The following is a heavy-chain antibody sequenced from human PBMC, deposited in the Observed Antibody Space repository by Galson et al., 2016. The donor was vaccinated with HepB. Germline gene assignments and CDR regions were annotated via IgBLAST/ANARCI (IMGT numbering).Heavy chain of an antibody. Sequence: SLRLPCAASGIPFRNYALSWVRPAPGKGLEWVSPIDGPTPNPHYADPVRGPFSILRDNSRDNLYLQMDSLTAEDSAIYYCTTWLSHHFDYWGQGTRVTVSS. J-gene: IGHJ4*02. CDR3: TTWLSHHFDY. D-gene: IGHD6-19*01. V-gene: IGHV3-23*01. CDR2: IDGPTPNP. CDR1: GIPFRNYA.